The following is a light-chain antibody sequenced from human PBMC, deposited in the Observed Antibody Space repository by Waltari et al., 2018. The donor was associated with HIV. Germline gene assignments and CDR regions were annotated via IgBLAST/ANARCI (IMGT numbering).Light chain of an antibody. J-gene: IGLJ2*01. V-gene: IGLV1-47*01. CDR3: ATWDDSLNGVL. CDR1: HSHAGSNY. CDR2: RDS. Sequence: QSVLTQPPSASEIPGQRVTISCTGGHSHAGSNYVYWYQQVPGTAPKLLVYRDSQRQSGVPDRFTGSKSGTSASLAISGLRSEDEADYYCATWDDSLNGVLFGGGTKLTVL.